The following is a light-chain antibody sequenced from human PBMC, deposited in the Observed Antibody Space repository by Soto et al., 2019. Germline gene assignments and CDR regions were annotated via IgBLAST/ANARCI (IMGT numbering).Light chain of an antibody. CDR2: DGS. V-gene: IGKV1-5*01. J-gene: IGKJ1*01. CDR3: QQWT. Sequence: DIEMTQSPSTLSASVGDTVTITCRASQSISSWLAWYQLKPGEAPKLLIYDGSTLEDGVPSRFSGSGSGTQLTLTSTRLQPDDSATYYCQQWTFGPGTKVEIK. CDR1: QSISSW.